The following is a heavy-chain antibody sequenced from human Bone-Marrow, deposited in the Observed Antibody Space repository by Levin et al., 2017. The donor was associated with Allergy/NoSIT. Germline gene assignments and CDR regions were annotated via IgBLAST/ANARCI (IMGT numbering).Heavy chain of an antibody. Sequence: GGSLRLSCASSGFIFDTYHMHWVRQAPGKGLEWVAVIWYDGSNRNYADSVKGRFTISRDNFKNTLYLQMHSLRADDTAVYFCARVSSESNGYNNDAFSGWGQATMVTASS. D-gene: IGHD1-14*01. J-gene: IGHJ3*01. CDR3: ARVSSESNGYNNDAFSG. CDR1: GFIFDTYH. CDR2: IWYDGSNR. V-gene: IGHV3-33*01.